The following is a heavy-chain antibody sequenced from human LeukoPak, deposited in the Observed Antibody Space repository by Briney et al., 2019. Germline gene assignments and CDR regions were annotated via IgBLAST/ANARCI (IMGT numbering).Heavy chain of an antibody. CDR1: EFTFSSYA. D-gene: IGHD2-2*01. Sequence: GGSLRLSCAASEFTFSSYAMSWVRQAPGKGLEWVSIISSSGSSTYYADSGGGRFTISRDNSENTLFLQMNSLRAEDTAVYYCAKAFDYCTSTSCADFDYWGQGTLVTVSS. CDR2: ISSSGSST. J-gene: IGHJ4*02. CDR3: AKAFDYCTSTSCADFDY. V-gene: IGHV3-23*01.